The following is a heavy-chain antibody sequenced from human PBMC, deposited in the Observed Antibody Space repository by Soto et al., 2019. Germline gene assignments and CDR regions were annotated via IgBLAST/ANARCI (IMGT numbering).Heavy chain of an antibody. CDR2: ITASGGTR. CDR3: AKPLGVSTSSWRSVAFAI. CDR1: GFTFSNYA. J-gene: IGHJ3*02. D-gene: IGHD6-13*01. Sequence: EVQLLESGGGLAQPGGSLRLSCAVSGFTFSNYAMSWVRQAPGKGLEWVSAITASGGTRYYADSVKGRFTISRDNSKSTLYLQMNNLRTEDTAIYYCAKPLGVSTSSWRSVAFAIWGQGTMVTVSS. V-gene: IGHV3-23*01.